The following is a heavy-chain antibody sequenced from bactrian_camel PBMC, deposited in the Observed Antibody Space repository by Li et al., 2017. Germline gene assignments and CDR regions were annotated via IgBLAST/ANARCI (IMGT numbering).Heavy chain of an antibody. D-gene: IGHD2*01. V-gene: IGHV3S25*01. CDR3: AADRSGLSLPC. CDR2: SSSGALSL. CDR1: GFTFTNYW. Sequence: QLVESGGGLVQLGGSLRLSRAASGFTFTNYWMHWVRQGPGKGLEWVSSSSSGALSLVYADSVKGRFTISRDNAKNTVYLLMNSLKVDDTAVYYCAADRSGLSLPCGGQGTQVTVS. J-gene: IGHJ4*01.